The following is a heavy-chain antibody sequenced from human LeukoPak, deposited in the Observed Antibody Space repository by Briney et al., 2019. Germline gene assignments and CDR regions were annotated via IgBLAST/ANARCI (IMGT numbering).Heavy chain of an antibody. CDR2: INPKSGGT. V-gene: IGHV1-2*02. Sequence: ASVKVSCKASGYTFTTYGISWVRQAPGQGLEWMGWINPKSGGTKYAQKFQGRVTMTRDTSISTAYMELSRLRSDDTAVYYCTKEGGVAVAGKNAFDIWGQGTMVTVSS. D-gene: IGHD6-19*01. CDR3: TKEGGVAVAGKNAFDI. CDR1: GYTFTTYG. J-gene: IGHJ3*02.